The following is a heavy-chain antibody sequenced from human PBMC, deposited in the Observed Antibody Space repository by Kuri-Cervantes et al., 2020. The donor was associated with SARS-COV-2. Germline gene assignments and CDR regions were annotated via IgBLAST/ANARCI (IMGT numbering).Heavy chain of an antibody. CDR3: ARETVKLGPYLSFDY. V-gene: IGHV1-69*13. Sequence: SVKVSCKASGGTFSSYTISWVRQAPGQGLEWMGGIIPIFGTANYAQKFQGRVTITADESTSTAYMELSSLRSEDTAVYYCARETVKLGPYLSFDYWGQGTLVTVSS. J-gene: IGHJ4*02. CDR1: GGTFSSYT. D-gene: IGHD1-1*01. CDR2: IIPIFGTA.